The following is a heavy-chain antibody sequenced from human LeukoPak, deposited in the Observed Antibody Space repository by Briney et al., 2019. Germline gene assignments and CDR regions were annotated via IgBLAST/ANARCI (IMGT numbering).Heavy chain of an antibody. V-gene: IGHV1-18*01. Sequence: ASVKVSCKASGYTFTSYGISWVRQAPGQGLEWMGWISAYNGNTNYAQKLQGRVTITADESTSTAYMELSSLRSEDTAVYYCARIPRHYYDSSAKNDYWGQGTLVTVSS. J-gene: IGHJ4*02. CDR1: GYTFTSYG. CDR2: ISAYNGNT. D-gene: IGHD3-22*01. CDR3: ARIPRHYYDSSAKNDY.